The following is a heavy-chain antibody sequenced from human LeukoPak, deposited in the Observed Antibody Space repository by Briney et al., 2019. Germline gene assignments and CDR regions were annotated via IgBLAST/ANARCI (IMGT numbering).Heavy chain of an antibody. CDR2: ISWNSGSI. V-gene: IGHV3-9*01. J-gene: IGHJ6*02. Sequence: GRSLRLSCAASRFTFDDYAMHWVRQAPGKGLEWVSGISWNSGSIGYADSVKGRFTISRDNAKNSLYLQMNSLRAEDTALYYCAKDHTYDYYYGMDVWGQGTTVTVSS. D-gene: IGHD3-16*01. CDR3: AKDHTYDYYYGMDV. CDR1: RFTFDDYA.